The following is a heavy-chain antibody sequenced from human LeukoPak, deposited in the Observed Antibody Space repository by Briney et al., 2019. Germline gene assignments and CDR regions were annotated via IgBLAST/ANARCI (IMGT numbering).Heavy chain of an antibody. D-gene: IGHD7-27*01. CDR3: AKLWSRFYETGEYDS. J-gene: IGHJ4*02. Sequence: PGGSLRLSCAASGLSVSSNYMNWVRQAPGKGLEWVSALYIGGNTYYADSVRGRFTISRDNSKNTLYLQMNSLRAEDTAIYYCAKLWSRFYETGEYDSWGQGILVTVSS. CDR2: LYIGGNT. V-gene: IGHV3-53*01. CDR1: GLSVSSNY.